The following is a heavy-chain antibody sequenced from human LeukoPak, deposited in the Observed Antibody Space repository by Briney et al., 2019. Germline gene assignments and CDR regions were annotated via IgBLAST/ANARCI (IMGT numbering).Heavy chain of an antibody. CDR1: GGSISSYY. D-gene: IGHD6-6*01. CDR2: IYDSGST. V-gene: IGHV4-59*01. J-gene: IGHJ4*02. CDR3: ARDVGGLYSSSSGYFDY. Sequence: SETLSLTCTVSGGSISSYYWSWIRQPPGKGLECIGYIYDSGSTNYNPSLKSRVTISVDTSKNQFSLKLSSVTAADTAVYYCARDVGGLYSSSSGYFDYWGQGTLVTVSS.